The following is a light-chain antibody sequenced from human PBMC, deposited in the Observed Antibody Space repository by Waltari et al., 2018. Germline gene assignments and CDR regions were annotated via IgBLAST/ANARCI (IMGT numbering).Light chain of an antibody. J-gene: IGLJ3*02. CDR3: CSYTNVGSWV. Sequence: QSALTQPASVSGSPGQSITISRTGTSRDVGNYNYFSWYQQHPGRAPQLMISDVSDRPSGVSNRFSGSKSGNTASLTISGLQAEDEGDYYCCSYTNVGSWVFGGGTKVTVL. CDR1: SRDVGNYNY. CDR2: DVS. V-gene: IGLV2-14*03.